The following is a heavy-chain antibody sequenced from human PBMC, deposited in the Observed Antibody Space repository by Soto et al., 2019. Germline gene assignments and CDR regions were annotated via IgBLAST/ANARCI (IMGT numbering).Heavy chain of an antibody. J-gene: IGHJ4*02. CDR3: ARVPIRYSTSHNFDS. V-gene: IGHV4-61*01. CDR1: GASVSSGSFY. Sequence: PSETLSLTCSVSGASVSSGSFYWSWIRQPPGKGLEWLGFIYNNETFNYNPSLKSRVTLSVDTSKHQFSLKLSSVTAADTAVYYCARVPIRYSTSHNFDSWGQGALATVSS. D-gene: IGHD6-13*01. CDR2: IYNNETF.